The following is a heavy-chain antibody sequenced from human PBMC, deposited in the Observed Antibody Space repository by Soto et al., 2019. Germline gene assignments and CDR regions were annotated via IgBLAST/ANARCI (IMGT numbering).Heavy chain of an antibody. CDR3: AKDETWDSGSPNPFDY. D-gene: IGHD1-26*01. CDR1: GFTFSTYA. J-gene: IGHJ4*02. Sequence: LRLSCAASGFTFSTYAMNWVRQAPGKGLEWVSVISGSGDSTYYADSVKGRFTISRDNSKNTLYLQMNSLRAEDTAVYYCAKDETWDSGSPNPFDYWGQGTLVTVSS. V-gene: IGHV3-23*01. CDR2: ISGSGDST.